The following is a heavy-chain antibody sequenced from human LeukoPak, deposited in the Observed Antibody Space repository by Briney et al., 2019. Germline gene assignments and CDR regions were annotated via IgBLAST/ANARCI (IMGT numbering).Heavy chain of an antibody. CDR1: DDTFTSYG. CDR3: ARDQRHSYLIDAFGI. D-gene: IGHD2-2*02. Sequence: ASVKVSCKASDDTFTSYGISWVRQAPGQGLEWMGWISAYNGNTNYAQNLQGRVTLTTDTSTHTAYMELRSLRSDDTAVYYCARDQRHSYLIDAFGIWGQGTMVTVSS. V-gene: IGHV1-18*01. CDR2: ISAYNGNT. J-gene: IGHJ3*02.